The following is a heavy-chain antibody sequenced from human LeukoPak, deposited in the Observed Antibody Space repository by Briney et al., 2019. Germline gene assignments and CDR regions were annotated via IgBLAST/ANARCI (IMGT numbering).Heavy chain of an antibody. V-gene: IGHV1-18*04. Sequence: ASVKVSCKASGDTFIPYTFSWVRQAPGQGLEWMGWMSAYNGKTNYAHSLQGRVTVTADTSTSTAYMELRSLRSEDTAVYYCARGMGYSYGHPQGAFDIWGQGTMVTVSS. CDR2: MSAYNGKT. CDR1: GDTFIPYT. CDR3: ARGMGYSYGHPQGAFDI. D-gene: IGHD5-18*01. J-gene: IGHJ3*02.